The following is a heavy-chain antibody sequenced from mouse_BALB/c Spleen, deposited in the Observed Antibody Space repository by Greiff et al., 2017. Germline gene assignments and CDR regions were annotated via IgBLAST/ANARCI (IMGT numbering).Heavy chain of an antibody. Sequence: EVQLQESGPELVKPGASVKMSCKASGYTFTSYVMHWVKQKPGQGLEWIGYINPYNDGTKYNEKFKGKATLTSDKSSSTAYMELSSLTSEDSAVYYCAREGMGLLRAMDYWGQGTSVTVSS. V-gene: IGHV1-14*01. J-gene: IGHJ4*01. CDR2: INPYNDGT. CDR1: GYTFTSYV. D-gene: IGHD1-1*01. CDR3: AREGMGLLRAMDY.